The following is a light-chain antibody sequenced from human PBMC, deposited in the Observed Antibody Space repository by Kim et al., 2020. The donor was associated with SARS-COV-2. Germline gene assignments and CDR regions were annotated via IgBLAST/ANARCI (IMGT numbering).Light chain of an antibody. V-gene: IGLV1-44*01. CDR2: SND. CDR1: ISNIGRNV. J-gene: IGLJ3*02. Sequence: GQRVPIPCSGSISNIGRNVVNWYHQRPGTAPKLLMYSNDYRPSGVPDRFSGSKSGTSASLAISGLQSEDEADYYCAAWDDSLKGSVFGGGTQLTVL. CDR3: AAWDDSLKGSV.